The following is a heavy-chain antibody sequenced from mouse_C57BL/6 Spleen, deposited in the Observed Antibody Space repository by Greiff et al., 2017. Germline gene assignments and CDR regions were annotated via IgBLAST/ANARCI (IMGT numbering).Heavy chain of an antibody. Sequence: EVQLQQSGPELVKPGASVKMSCKASGYTFTDYNMHWVKQSHGKSLEWIGYINPNNGGTSYNQKFKGKATLTVNKSSSTAYMELRSLTSEDSAVYYCARWKNRDGYYAMDYWGQGTSVTVSS. CDR1: GYTFTDYN. D-gene: IGHD2-3*01. V-gene: IGHV1-22*01. J-gene: IGHJ4*01. CDR3: ARWKNRDGYYAMDY. CDR2: INPNNGGT.